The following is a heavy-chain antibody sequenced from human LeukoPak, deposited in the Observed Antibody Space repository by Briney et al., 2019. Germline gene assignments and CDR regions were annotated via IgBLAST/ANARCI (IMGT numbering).Heavy chain of an antibody. J-gene: IGHJ4*02. CDR2: INPNSGST. Sequence: ASVKASCKASGYTFTDYNIHWVRQAPGQGLYWMGRINPNSGSTNSAQKFQGRVTMTRDTSIGTAYMELSRLRSDDTAMYYCARTGRNWNNFDYWGQGTLVAVSS. D-gene: IGHD1-20*01. V-gene: IGHV1-2*06. CDR1: GYTFTDYN. CDR3: ARTGRNWNNFDY.